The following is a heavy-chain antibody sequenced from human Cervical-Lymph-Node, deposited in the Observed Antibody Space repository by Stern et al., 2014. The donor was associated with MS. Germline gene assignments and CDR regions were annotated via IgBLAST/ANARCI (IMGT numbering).Heavy chain of an antibody. D-gene: IGHD2-21*02. J-gene: IGHJ6*02. CDR3: ATGSVVTAFGMDV. Sequence: QVQQVQSGAEVQQPGASVRVSCKVSGYTLTEISIHWVRQAPGKGLEWMGGSDPEDGEIIYAQNFQGRVTMTEDTSTDTAYMELSSLKFEDTAVYYCATGSVVTAFGMDVWGQGTTVIVSS. CDR2: SDPEDGEI. V-gene: IGHV1-24*01. CDR1: GYTLTEIS.